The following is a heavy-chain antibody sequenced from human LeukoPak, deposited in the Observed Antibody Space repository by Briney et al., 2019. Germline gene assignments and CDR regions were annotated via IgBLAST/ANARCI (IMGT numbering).Heavy chain of an antibody. Sequence: PGGSLRLSCAASGFTFSSYWMSWVRQAPGKGLEWVANIKQDGSEKYYVDSVKGRFTISRDNAKNSLYLQMNSLRVEDTAVYYCARVSYSYGYLPPYYFDYWGQGTLVTVSS. V-gene: IGHV3-7*03. CDR3: ARVSYSYGYLPPYYFDY. D-gene: IGHD5-18*01. J-gene: IGHJ4*02. CDR1: GFTFSSYW. CDR2: IKQDGSEK.